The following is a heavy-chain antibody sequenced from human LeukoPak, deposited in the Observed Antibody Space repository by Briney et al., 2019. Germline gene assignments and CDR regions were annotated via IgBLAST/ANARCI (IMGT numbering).Heavy chain of an antibody. V-gene: IGHV3-48*03. CDR3: ARGVPKTSHYYYYMDV. CDR1: GFTFSSYE. Sequence: GGSLRLSCAASGFTFSSYEMNWVRQAPGKGLEWVSYISSSGSTIYYADSVKGRFTISRDNAKNSLYLQMNSLRAEDTAVYYCARGVPKTSHYYYYMDVWGKGTTVTVSS. CDR2: ISSSGSTI. D-gene: IGHD4-11*01. J-gene: IGHJ6*03.